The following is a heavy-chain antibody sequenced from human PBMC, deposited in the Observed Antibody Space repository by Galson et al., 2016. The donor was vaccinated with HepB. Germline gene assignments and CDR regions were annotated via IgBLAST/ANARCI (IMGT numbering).Heavy chain of an antibody. Sequence: SLRLSCAPSGLTFRASGMQWVRQAPGKGLEWVAHAWFDEVEKFSAESVKDRFIISSDNSKNTLWLQMNNVRLADTGVYYCARSGGYCGGRRCYTFDDWGQGTVVTVSS. CDR1: GLTFRASG. J-gene: IGHJ4*02. V-gene: IGHV3-33*01. CDR2: AWFDEVEK. D-gene: IGHD3-10*01. CDR3: ARSGGYCGGRRCYTFDD.